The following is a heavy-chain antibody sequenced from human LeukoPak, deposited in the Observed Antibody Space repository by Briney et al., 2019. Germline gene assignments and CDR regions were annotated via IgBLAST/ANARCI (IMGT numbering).Heavy chain of an antibody. D-gene: IGHD5-24*01. V-gene: IGHV3-48*02. J-gene: IGHJ4*02. CDR2: ISSSGDAI. CDR3: AAGLEMGY. CDR1: GFTFSSYG. Sequence: GGSLRLSCAASGFTFSSYGMSWVRQAPGKGLEWVSYISSSGDAIYYADSVKGRFTVSRDNAQTSLYLQMSSLRDEDTAVYYCAAGLEMGYWGQGTLITVSS.